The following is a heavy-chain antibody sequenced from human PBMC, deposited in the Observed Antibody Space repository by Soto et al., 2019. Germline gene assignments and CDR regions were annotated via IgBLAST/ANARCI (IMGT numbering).Heavy chain of an antibody. V-gene: IGHV1-18*01. Sequence: ASVKVSCKASGYTFTSYGISWVRQAPGQGLEWMGWISAYNGNTNYAPKLQGRVTMTTDTSTSTAYMELRSLRSDDTAVYYCARDSLRFLEWLPGIYYYYGMDVWGQGTTVTVSS. CDR1: GYTFTSYG. D-gene: IGHD3-3*01. CDR2: ISAYNGNT. J-gene: IGHJ6*02. CDR3: ARDSLRFLEWLPGIYYYYGMDV.